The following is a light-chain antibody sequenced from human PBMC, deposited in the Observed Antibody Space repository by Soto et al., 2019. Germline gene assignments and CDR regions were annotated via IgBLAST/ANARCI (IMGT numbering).Light chain of an antibody. CDR3: QAWDSSTPYVV. Sequence: SYELTQPPSVSVSPGQTASITCSGDKLGDKYACWYQQKPGQSPVLVIYQDSKRPSGIPERFSGSNSGNTATLTIGGTQAMDEADYYCQAWDSSTPYVVFGGGTKVTVL. V-gene: IGLV3-1*01. CDR2: QDS. J-gene: IGLJ2*01. CDR1: KLGDKY.